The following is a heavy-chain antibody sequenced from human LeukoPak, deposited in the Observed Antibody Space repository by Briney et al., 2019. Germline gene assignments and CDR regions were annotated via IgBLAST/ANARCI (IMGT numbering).Heavy chain of an antibody. V-gene: IGHV4-61*02. CDR2: IYTSGST. CDR3: AREGSIAAAGTNRWFDP. J-gene: IGHJ5*02. Sequence: PSQTLSLTCTVSGGSISSGSYYWSWIRQPAGKGLEWIGRIYTSGSTNYNPSLKSRVTISVDTSKNQFSLKLSSVTAADTAVYYCAREGSIAAAGTNRWFDPWGQGTLVTVSS. CDR1: GGSISSGSYY. D-gene: IGHD6-13*01.